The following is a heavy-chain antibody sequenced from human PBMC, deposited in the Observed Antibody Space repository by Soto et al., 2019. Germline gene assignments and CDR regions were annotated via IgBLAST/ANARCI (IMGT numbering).Heavy chain of an antibody. V-gene: IGHV3-30-3*01. CDR1: GFTFSSYS. CDR3: ARGRTVRDHDDFDL. CDR2: MSYDGNSK. J-gene: IGHJ4*02. Sequence: QVQLVESGGGVVQPGRSLRLSCAASGFTFSSYSMHWVRQARGKGLEWVAAMSYDGNSKYFADSVKGRFTISRDNSKNTLSLQMNSLGAEDSAVYYCARGRTVRDHDDFDLWGQGTLVTVSS. D-gene: IGHD2-21*01.